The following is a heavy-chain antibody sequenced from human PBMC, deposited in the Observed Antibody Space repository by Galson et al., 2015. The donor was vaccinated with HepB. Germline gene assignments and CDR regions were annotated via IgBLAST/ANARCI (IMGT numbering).Heavy chain of an antibody. Sequence: SLRLSCAASGFTFSTYPLNWVRQAPGKGLEWVSVISDSGDTTYYADSVKGRFTVSRDNSKNTLYLQMNSLRAEDTAIYYCAKALGIPVMDYWGQGTLVTVSS. V-gene: IGHV3-23*01. D-gene: IGHD6-19*01. CDR2: ISDSGDTT. CDR3: AKALGIPVMDY. CDR1: GFTFSTYP. J-gene: IGHJ4*02.